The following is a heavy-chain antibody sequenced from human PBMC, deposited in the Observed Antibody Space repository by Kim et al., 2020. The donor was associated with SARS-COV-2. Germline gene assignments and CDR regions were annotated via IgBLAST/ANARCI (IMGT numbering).Heavy chain of an antibody. D-gene: IGHD3-22*01. CDR3: AREYYYDSSGYVGPRAYYYGMDV. V-gene: IGHV1-2*02. Sequence: ASVKVSCKASGYTFTGYYMHWVRQAPGQGLEWMGWINPNSGGTNYAQKFQGRVTMTRDTSISTAYMELSRLRSDDTAVYYCAREYYYDSSGYVGPRAYYYGMDVWGQGTTVTVSS. CDR2: INPNSGGT. CDR1: GYTFTGYY. J-gene: IGHJ6*02.